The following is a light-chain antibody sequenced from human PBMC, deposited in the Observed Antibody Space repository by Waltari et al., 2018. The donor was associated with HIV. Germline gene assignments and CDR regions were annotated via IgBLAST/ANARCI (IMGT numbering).Light chain of an antibody. CDR1: QDVSDS. Sequence: AIRMTQSPISLSASIGDKVTITCRASQDVSDSLAWYQKRPGKAPRLLIFGASTLQSGVPSRFSRSRSGPDFTLTIGCLQSEDFATYYCQQYFDFPPTFGPGTKVDF. CDR2: GAS. J-gene: IGKJ3*01. CDR3: QQYFDFPPT. V-gene: IGKV1-8*01.